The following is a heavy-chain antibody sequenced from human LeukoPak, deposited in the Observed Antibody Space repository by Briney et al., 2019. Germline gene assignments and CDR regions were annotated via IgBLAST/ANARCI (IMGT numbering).Heavy chain of an antibody. CDR1: GXSFKNYW. D-gene: IGHD3-3*01. J-gene: IGHJ6*02. V-gene: IGHV5-51*01. Sequence: PGESLKISCKGSGXSFKNYWIAWVRQMPGKGLEWMGIIYPGDSNTRYNPSFQGQVTISADNSISTAYLQWSSLKASDTAKYYCARQGFFTSYCVDVWGRGTTVTVSS. CDR3: ARQGFFTSYCVDV. CDR2: IYPGDSNT.